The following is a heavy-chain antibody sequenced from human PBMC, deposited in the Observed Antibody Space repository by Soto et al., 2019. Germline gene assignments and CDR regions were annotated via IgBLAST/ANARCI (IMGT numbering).Heavy chain of an antibody. Sequence: PSETLSLTCSVYGGSFIDYSWSWIRQPPGKGLEWLGEINHSGSTNYNPSLKSLVTISVHTSKNQFSLKLSSVTAADTAVYYCARARKGSGSDYYYHYGMDVWGKGTTVTVSS. CDR2: INHSGST. CDR1: GGSFIDYS. CDR3: ARARKGSGSDYYYHYGMDV. D-gene: IGHD3-3*01. V-gene: IGHV4-34*01. J-gene: IGHJ6*04.